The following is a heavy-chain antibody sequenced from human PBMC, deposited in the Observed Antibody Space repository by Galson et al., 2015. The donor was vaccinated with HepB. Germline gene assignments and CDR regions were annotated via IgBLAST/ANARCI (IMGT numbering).Heavy chain of an antibody. Sequence: SLRLSCAASGFTFNNYDFHWVRQTAGKGLEWVSGIGTGGGPNYPDAVKGRFTISRENAQGSVFLQMNSLRDGDTAVYYCARESGTPGNWYFDLWGRGTVVIVSS. CDR3: ARESGTPGNWYFDL. D-gene: IGHD1-1*01. CDR2: IGTGGGP. V-gene: IGHV3-13*05. J-gene: IGHJ2*01. CDR1: GFTFNNYD.